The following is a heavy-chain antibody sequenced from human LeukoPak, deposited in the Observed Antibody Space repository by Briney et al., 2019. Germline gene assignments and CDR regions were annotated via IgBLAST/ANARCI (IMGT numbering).Heavy chain of an antibody. CDR2: INWNGGKI. CDR3: AKALSSSFTGSSWEY. CDR1: GFTFDDYA. J-gene: IGHJ4*02. Sequence: GGSLRLSCAASGFTFDDYAMHWIRQAPGKGLEWVSGINWNGGKIGYADSVRGRFTISRDSAKSSLYLQMNTLRAEDMAFYYCAKALSSSFTGSSWEYWGQGTLVTVSS. V-gene: IGHV3-9*03. D-gene: IGHD6-6*01.